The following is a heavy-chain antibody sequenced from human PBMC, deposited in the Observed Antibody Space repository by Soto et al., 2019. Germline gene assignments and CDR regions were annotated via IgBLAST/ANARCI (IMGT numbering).Heavy chain of an antibody. CDR1: GFRLRNYA. V-gene: IGHV3-9*01. Sequence: PGGSLKLPGAASGFRLRNYAVPWAWQIPWHGLECVSDTTWNSGVIGDGDSVKGRFTISSDNAKRSLSPQMNRLRAEGTACDCRAKDFDHGYDTSGNYHVRGFDAWGQGTMSTVSS. J-gene: IGHJ3*01. D-gene: IGHD3-22*01. CDR2: TTWNSGVI. CDR3: AKDFDHGYDTSGNYHVRGFDA.